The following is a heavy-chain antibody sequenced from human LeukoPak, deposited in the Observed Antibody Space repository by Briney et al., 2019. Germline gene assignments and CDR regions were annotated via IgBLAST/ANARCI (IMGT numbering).Heavy chain of an antibody. CDR1: GYTFTGYY. J-gene: IGHJ4*02. V-gene: IGHV1-2*02. Sequence: ASVKVSCKASGYTFTGYYMHWVRQAPGQGLEWMGWINPNSGGTNYAQKFQGRVTMTRDTSISTAYMELSRLRSDDTAVYYCARDLSGIAVAGLYYFDYWGQGTLVTVSS. CDR2: INPNSGGT. CDR3: ARDLSGIAVAGLYYFDY. D-gene: IGHD6-19*01.